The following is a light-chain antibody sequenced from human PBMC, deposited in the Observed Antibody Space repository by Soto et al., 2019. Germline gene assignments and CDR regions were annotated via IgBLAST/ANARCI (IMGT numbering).Light chain of an antibody. Sequence: DIQMTQFPSSLSASVGDRVTITCRASQTIGRYLNWYQQKPGQVPQLLIYAASNLQSGVPARFSGSGSGTDFTLTITSLQPEDFATYYCEQSYSALLFTFGPGTKVDI. CDR3: EQSYSALLFT. CDR2: AAS. V-gene: IGKV1-39*01. CDR1: QTIGRY. J-gene: IGKJ3*01.